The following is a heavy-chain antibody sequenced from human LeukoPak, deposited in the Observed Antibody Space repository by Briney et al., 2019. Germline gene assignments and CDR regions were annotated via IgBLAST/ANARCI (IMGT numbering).Heavy chain of an antibody. V-gene: IGHV4-30-2*01. J-gene: IGHJ4*02. CDR3: VFSGSYFDY. D-gene: IGHD3-3*01. Sequence: SQTLSLTCTVSGGSISSGGYYWSWIRQPPGKGLEWIGYIYHSGSTYYNPSLKSRVTLSVDRSKNQFSLKLSSVTAADTAVYYCVFSGSYFDYWGQGTLVTVSS. CDR1: GGSISSGGYY. CDR2: IYHSGST.